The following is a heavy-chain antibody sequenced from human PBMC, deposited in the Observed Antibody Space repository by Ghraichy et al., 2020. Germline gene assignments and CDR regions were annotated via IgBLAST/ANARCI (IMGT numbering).Heavy chain of an antibody. CDR3: ARERLYYYDNSGHYYFDY. CDR1: GFTFSRYT. V-gene: IGHV3-21*01. J-gene: IGHJ4*02. D-gene: IGHD3-22*01. Sequence: GESLNISCAASGFTFSRYTMNWVRQAPGKGLEWVSSISSKSSYIYNADSMKGRFTISRDNAKNSLYLQMNSLRADDTAVYYCARERLYYYDNSGHYYFDYWGQGTLVTVSS. CDR2: ISSKSSYI.